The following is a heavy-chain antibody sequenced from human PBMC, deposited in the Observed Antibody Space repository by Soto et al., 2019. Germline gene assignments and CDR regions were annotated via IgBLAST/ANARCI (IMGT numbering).Heavy chain of an antibody. CDR3: ARSPYYDILTGYALYGMDV. V-gene: IGHV3-11*06. Sequence: GGSLRLSCAASGFTFSDYYMSWIRQAPGKGLEWVSYISSSSSYTNYADSVKGRFIISRDNAKNSLYLQMNSLRAEDTAVYYCARSPYYDILTGYALYGMDVWGQGTTVTVSS. CDR1: GFTFSDYY. D-gene: IGHD3-9*01. J-gene: IGHJ6*02. CDR2: ISSSSSYT.